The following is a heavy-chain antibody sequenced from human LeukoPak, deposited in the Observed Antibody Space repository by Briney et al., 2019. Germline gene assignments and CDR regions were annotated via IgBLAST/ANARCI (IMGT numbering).Heavy chain of an antibody. V-gene: IGHV3-21*01. CDR3: ARSSGGSYWVGDFDY. CDR2: ISSSSSYI. CDR1: GFTFSSYS. D-gene: IGHD1-26*01. J-gene: IGHJ4*02. Sequence: PGGSLRLSCAASGFTFSSYSMNWVRQAPGKGLEWVSSISSSSSYIYYADSVKGRFTISRDNAKNSLYLQMNSLRAEDTAVYYCARSSGGSYWVGDFDYWGQGTLVTVSS.